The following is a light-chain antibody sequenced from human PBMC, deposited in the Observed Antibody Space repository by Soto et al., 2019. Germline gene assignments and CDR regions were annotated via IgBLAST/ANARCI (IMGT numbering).Light chain of an antibody. CDR1: QSVGSD. V-gene: IGKV3D-15*01. Sequence: EIVVTQSPATLSVSPGEIATLSCRASQSVGSDLAWFQQKPGQAPRLVIFGASSRATGIPDRFSGSGSGTDYTLTISGLQTEDFGTYYCQQSHSVPLTFGGGTKVDNK. J-gene: IGKJ4*01. CDR3: QQSHSVPLT. CDR2: GAS.